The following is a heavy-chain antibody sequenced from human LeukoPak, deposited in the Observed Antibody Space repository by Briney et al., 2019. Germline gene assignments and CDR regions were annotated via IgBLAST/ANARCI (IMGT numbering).Heavy chain of an antibody. CDR1: GGSISSYY. J-gene: IGHJ4*02. CDR3: ARNPKDIVVVPAAWFDY. V-gene: IGHV4-59*01. CDR2: IYYSGST. Sequence: SETLSLTCTVSGGSISSYYWSWIRQPPGKGLEWIGYIYYSGSTNYNPSLKSRVTTSVDTSKNQFSLKLSSVTAADTAVYYCARNPKDIVVVPAAWFDYWGQGTLVTVSS. D-gene: IGHD2-2*01.